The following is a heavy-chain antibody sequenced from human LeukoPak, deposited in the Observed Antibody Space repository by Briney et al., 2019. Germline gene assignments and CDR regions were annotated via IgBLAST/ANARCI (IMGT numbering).Heavy chain of an antibody. CDR2: ISYDGNSD. J-gene: IGHJ4*02. V-gene: IGHV3-30*18. D-gene: IGHD3-9*01. CDR1: GFTFSRYG. CDR3: AKDQRGDILTGSPFDY. Sequence: GGSLRLSCVASGFTFSRYGMHWVRQAPGRGLEWVALISYDGNSDYYADSVKGRFTISRDNSKNTLYLQMNSLRAEDTAVYFCAKDQRGDILTGSPFDYWGQGTLVTVSS.